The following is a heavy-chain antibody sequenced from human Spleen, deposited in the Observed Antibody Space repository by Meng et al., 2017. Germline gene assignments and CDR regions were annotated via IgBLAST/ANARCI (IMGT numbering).Heavy chain of an antibody. Sequence: QPQLQESGPGLGKHSGALSLTCSVPGGSISTSGYYWGWIRQPPGKGLEWIGSIGHSGITYYTPSLKSRVTVSIDTSKSQFSLKLTSVTAADTAVYYCVRSSGWVRTGFDPWGQGTLVTVSS. CDR1: GGSISTSGYY. J-gene: IGHJ5*02. D-gene: IGHD6-19*01. V-gene: IGHV4-39*01. CDR2: IGHSGIT. CDR3: VRSSGWVRTGFDP.